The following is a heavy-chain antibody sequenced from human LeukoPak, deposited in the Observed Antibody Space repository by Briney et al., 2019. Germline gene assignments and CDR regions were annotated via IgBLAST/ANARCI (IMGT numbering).Heavy chain of an antibody. D-gene: IGHD3-22*01. Sequence: SQTLSLTCAISGDSVSSNSAAWNWIRQSPSRGLEWLGRTNYRSKWYNDYAISVKSRITINPDTSKNQFSLQLNSVTPGDTAVYYCARDDGSGYYYFDYWGQGTLVTVSS. CDR3: ARDDGSGYYYFDY. CDR2: TNYRSKWYN. CDR1: GDSVSSNSAA. J-gene: IGHJ4*02. V-gene: IGHV6-1*01.